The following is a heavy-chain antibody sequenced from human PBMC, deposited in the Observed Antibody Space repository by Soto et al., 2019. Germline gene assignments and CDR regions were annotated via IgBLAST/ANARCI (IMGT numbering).Heavy chain of an antibody. CDR1: GYTFTNHD. D-gene: IGHD1-1*01. CDR3: ARVGGNWNDDYFDY. Sequence: QVQLVQSGAEVKKPGASVKVACKASGYTFTNHDINSVRQATGQGPEWMGWMNPNSGDTGYAQNFQDRVTMTRDTSTRTAYMELSSLRSEDTAVYYCARVGGNWNDDYFDYWGQGTLVTVSS. CDR2: MNPNSGDT. V-gene: IGHV1-8*01. J-gene: IGHJ4*02.